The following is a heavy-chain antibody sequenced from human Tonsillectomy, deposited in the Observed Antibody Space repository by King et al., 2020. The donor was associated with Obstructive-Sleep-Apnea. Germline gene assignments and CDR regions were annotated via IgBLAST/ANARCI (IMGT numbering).Heavy chain of an antibody. CDR2: IKQDGSQK. D-gene: IGHD3-10*01. V-gene: IGHV3-7*01. CDR3: ARARETYYYGSGSYFSDY. CDR1: GFTFSSYW. J-gene: IGHJ4*02. Sequence: QLVQSGGGLVQPGGSLRLSCAASGFTFSSYWMSWVRQAPGKGLEWVANIKQDGSQKYYVDSVKGRFTISRDNAKNSLYLQMNSLRAEYTAVYYCARARETYYYGSGSYFSDYWGQGTLVTVSS.